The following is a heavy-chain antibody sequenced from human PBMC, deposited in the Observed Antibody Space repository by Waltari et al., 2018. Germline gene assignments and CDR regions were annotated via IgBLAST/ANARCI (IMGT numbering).Heavy chain of an antibody. CDR2: IKDDGRST. CDR3: TRGRAGGPDVFDM. V-gene: IGHV3-74*01. CDR1: GFAFRSQW. J-gene: IGHJ3*02. Sequence: EVQLVESGGGSVQPGGSLTLSCAASGFAFRSQWMHWVRQAPGRGLVWVARIKDDGRSTSYADSVKGRFTISRDNGRNTLYLQMNSLRADDTAVYYCTRGRAGGPDVFDMWGQGTTVTVSS.